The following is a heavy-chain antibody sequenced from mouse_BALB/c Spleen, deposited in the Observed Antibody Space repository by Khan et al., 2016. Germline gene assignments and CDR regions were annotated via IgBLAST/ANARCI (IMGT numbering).Heavy chain of an antibody. V-gene: IGHV1-69*01. D-gene: IGHD1-2*01. CDR1: GYTFTDYW. Sequence: QVQLQQPGAELVMPGASVKMSCKASGYTFTDYWMHWVMQRPGQGLEWIGAIDTSDSYTSYNQKFKGKATLTVDESYSTAYMQISSLTTEDSAVYCCARSRLRLLAMDYWGQGTSVTVSA. J-gene: IGHJ4*01. CDR2: IDTSDSYT. CDR3: ARSRLRLLAMDY.